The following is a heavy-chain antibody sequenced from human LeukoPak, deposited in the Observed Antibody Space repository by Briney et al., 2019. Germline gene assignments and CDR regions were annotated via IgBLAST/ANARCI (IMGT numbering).Heavy chain of an antibody. Sequence: SETLSLTCAVYGGSFSGYYWSWIRQPPGKGLEWIGEINHSGSTNYNPSLKSRVTISVDTSKNQFPLKLSSVTAADTAVYYCARGHDYGDYEVFDYWGQGTLVTVSS. CDR2: INHSGST. J-gene: IGHJ4*02. D-gene: IGHD4-17*01. CDR3: ARGHDYGDYEVFDY. CDR1: GGSFSGYY. V-gene: IGHV4-34*01.